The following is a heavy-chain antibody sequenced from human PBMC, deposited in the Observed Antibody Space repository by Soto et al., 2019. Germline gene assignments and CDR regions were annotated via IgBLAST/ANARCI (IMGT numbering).Heavy chain of an antibody. V-gene: IGHV3-48*03. CDR2: ISSSGSTI. D-gene: IGHD4-17*01. CDR1: GFTFSSYE. Sequence: PRGSLRLSCAASGFTFSSYEMNWVRQAPGKGLEWASYISSSGSTIYYADSVKGRFTISRDNAKNSLYLQMNSLRAEDTAVYYCARDIRLDYGDHPPYFDYWGQGTLVTVSS. CDR3: ARDIRLDYGDHPPYFDY. J-gene: IGHJ4*02.